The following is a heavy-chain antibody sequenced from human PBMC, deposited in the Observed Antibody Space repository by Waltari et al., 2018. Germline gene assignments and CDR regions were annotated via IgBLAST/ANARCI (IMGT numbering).Heavy chain of an antibody. CDR2: IYSTGST. V-gene: IGHV4-59*01. CDR3: ARGGGDGGSIFDH. J-gene: IGHJ4*02. CDR1: GGPISNYY. Sequence: QVQLQESGPGLVKPSETLSLTCTVSGGPISNYYWSWVRQSPGKEPEWIGYIYSTGSTDYNPSLKSRVTMSVDTSKNQFSLRLTSVSAADTAVYFCARGGGDGGSIFDHWGRGTLVTVSS. D-gene: IGHD2-15*01.